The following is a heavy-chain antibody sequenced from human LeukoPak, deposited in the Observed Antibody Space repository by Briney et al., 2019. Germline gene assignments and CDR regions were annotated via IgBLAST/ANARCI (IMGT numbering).Heavy chain of an antibody. D-gene: IGHD4-17*01. V-gene: IGHV3-30*02. CDR1: GFSFSSYG. Sequence: GGSLRLSCAASGFSFSSYGMHWVRQAPDKGLEWVAFIRYDGSNKYYADSVKGRFTISRDNSKNTLYLQMNSLRAEDTAVYYCAKEIWPTVTTPGWTYFDYWGQGTLVTVSS. CDR3: AKEIWPTVTTPGWTYFDY. CDR2: IRYDGSNK. J-gene: IGHJ4*02.